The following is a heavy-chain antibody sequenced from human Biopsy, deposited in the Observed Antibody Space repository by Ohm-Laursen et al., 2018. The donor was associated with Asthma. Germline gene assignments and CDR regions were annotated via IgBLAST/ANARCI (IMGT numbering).Heavy chain of an antibody. CDR2: VSYDGGVV. V-gene: IGHV3-30*18. J-gene: IGHJ4*02. CDR1: GFSFSNFG. D-gene: IGHD3-3*01. Sequence: SSLRLSCSASGFSFSNFGMHWVRQAPGKGLEWVAVVSYDGGVVHYADSMKGRFTISRDNAKSTLYLQMNRLRTDDTAVYFCAKRRGYSDLTDFDHWGQGTLVTVSS. CDR3: AKRRGYSDLTDFDH.